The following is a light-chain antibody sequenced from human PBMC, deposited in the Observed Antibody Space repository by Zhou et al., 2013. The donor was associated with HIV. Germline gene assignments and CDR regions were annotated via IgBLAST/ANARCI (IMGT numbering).Light chain of an antibody. Sequence: EIVLTQSPGTLSMSPGERATLSCRASQTISGSFLAWYQHKPGQAPRLLIYGASTRATGIPDRFSGSGSGTDFTLTISKLEPEDFAVYFCQQYGESPFTFGQGTKLEI. CDR1: QTISGSF. V-gene: IGKV3-20*01. CDR3: QQYGESPFT. CDR2: GAS. J-gene: IGKJ2*01.